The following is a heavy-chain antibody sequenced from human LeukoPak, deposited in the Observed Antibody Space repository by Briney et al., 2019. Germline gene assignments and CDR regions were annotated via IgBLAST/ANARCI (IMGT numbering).Heavy chain of an antibody. V-gene: IGHV3-53*01. D-gene: IGHD5-12*01. J-gene: IGHJ4*02. CDR1: GFTVSNNY. CDR3: ARTSSGYDYYFDY. CDR2: IYSGGNT. Sequence: GGSLRLSSAAPGFTVSNNYMSWVRQAPGKGLEWVSVIYSGGNTDYADSVKGRFTISRDNSKNTLYLQMNSLRAEDTAVYYCARTSSGYDYYFDYWGQGTLVTVSS.